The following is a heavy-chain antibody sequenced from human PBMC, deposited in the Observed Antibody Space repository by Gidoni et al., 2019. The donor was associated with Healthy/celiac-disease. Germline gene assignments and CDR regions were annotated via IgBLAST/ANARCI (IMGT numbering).Heavy chain of an antibody. V-gene: IGHV3-15*01. CDR3: TTDDDGTGYYLDV. J-gene: IGHJ6*03. CDR1: GFPVSNAG. CDR2: IKSKNDSGTT. Sequence: VQLVECGGGVVKPGGPLRLSCAASGFPVSNAGMSWVRQVPGKGLEWVGCIKSKNDSGTTDYAAPVKGRFTISRDDSKNTLYLKMNSLKTEDTAVYYCTTDDDGTGYYLDVWGKGTTVTVSS. D-gene: IGHD1-1*01.